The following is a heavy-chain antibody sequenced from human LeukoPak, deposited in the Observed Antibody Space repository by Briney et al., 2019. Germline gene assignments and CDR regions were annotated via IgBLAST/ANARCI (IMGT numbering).Heavy chain of an antibody. D-gene: IGHD3-16*02. V-gene: IGHV1-2*02. Sequence: ASVKVSCKASGYTFTGYYMHWVRQAPGQGLEWMGWINPNSGDTNYAQKFQGRVTMTRDTSISTAYMELSRLRSDDTAVYYCARDKFGGVIVILDYWGQGTLVTVSS. J-gene: IGHJ4*02. CDR2: INPNSGDT. CDR1: GYTFTGYY. CDR3: ARDKFGGVIVILDY.